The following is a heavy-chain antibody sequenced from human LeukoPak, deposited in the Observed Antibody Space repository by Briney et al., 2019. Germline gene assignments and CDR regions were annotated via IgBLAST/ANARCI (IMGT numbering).Heavy chain of an antibody. CDR3: ARDISSGWYFDY. D-gene: IGHD6-19*01. CDR2: IKSDGSNS. J-gene: IGHJ4*02. CDR1: GFTFSTYR. V-gene: IGHV3-74*01. Sequence: GGSLRLSCAASGFTFSTYRMHWVRQAPGTGLVWVSRIKSDGSNSNYADCVKGRFTISRDNAKNTLYLQMNSLRAEDTALYYCARDISSGWYFDYWGQGTLVTVSS.